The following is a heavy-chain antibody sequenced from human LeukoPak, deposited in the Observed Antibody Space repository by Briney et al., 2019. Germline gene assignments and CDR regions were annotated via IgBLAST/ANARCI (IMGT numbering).Heavy chain of an antibody. Sequence: GASVTVSCKASGYTFTGYYMHWVRQAPGQGLEWMGWINPNSGGTNYAQKFQGRVTMTRDTSISIAYMELSRLRSDDTAVYYCARELDRFGYMDVWGKGTTVTVSS. CDR2: INPNSGGT. D-gene: IGHD3-10*01. CDR3: ARELDRFGYMDV. J-gene: IGHJ6*03. V-gene: IGHV1-2*02. CDR1: GYTFTGYY.